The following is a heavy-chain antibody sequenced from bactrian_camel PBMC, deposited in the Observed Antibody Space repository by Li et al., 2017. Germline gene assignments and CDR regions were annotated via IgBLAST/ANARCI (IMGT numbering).Heavy chain of an antibody. Sequence: VQLVESGGGSVQSGGSLRLSCIYVTGYCMAWFRQAQATPREVVAAYCNDGTASYADSVKGRFTISRDSADNTVYLQMNGLKPEDTAVYYYAADRRAPFCGGEVCSPNKMDDWGQGTQVTVS. V-gene: IGHV3S53*01. CDR3: AADRRAPFCGGEVCSPNKMDD. CDR1: TGYC. CDR2: YCNDGTA. J-gene: IGHJ4*01. D-gene: IGHD3*01.